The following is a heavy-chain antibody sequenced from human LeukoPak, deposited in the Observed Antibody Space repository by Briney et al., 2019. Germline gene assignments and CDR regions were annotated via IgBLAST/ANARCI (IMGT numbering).Heavy chain of an antibody. V-gene: IGHV4-38-2*01. D-gene: IGHD4-11*01. CDR3: ARHLYSNYPPHFHY. CDR2: IYHSGST. CDR1: GYSISSGYY. Sequence: SETLSLTCAVSGYSISSGYYWGWIRQPPGKGREWIGSIYHSGSTYYNPSLKSRVTISVDTSKNQFSLKLSSVTAADTAVYYCARHLYSNYPPHFHYWGQGTLVTVSS. J-gene: IGHJ4*02.